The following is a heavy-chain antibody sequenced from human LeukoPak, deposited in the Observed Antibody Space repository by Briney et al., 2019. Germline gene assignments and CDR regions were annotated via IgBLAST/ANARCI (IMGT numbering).Heavy chain of an antibody. V-gene: IGHV3-23*01. J-gene: IGHJ3*02. D-gene: IGHD2-15*01. CDR2: IGAGDKYT. Sequence: PGGSLRLSCAASGFTLRNYAMSWVRQAPGKGLEWVSSIGAGDKYTYYGDSVKGRFTISRDNSKNTLYLQMNSLRAEDTAVYYCAKDSTRYCSGGSCYTFDTWGQGTMVTVSS. CDR3: AKDSTRYCSGGSCYTFDT. CDR1: GFTLRNYA.